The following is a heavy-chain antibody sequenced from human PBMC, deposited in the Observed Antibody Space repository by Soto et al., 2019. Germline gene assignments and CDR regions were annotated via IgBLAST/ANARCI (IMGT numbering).Heavy chain of an antibody. CDR2: INEDGSEK. V-gene: IGHV3-7*01. J-gene: IGHJ1*01. CDR3: ISSSVF. D-gene: IGHD6-6*01. CDR1: GFIFSSYG. Sequence: EVQVVESGGGLVQPGGSLRLSCAVSGFIFSSYGMSWVRQAPGKGLEWVANINEDGSEKNYVDSVKGRFTISRDNPKNSLYLQMNSLRVEGTAVYYCISSSVFWGQGRQVTVSS.